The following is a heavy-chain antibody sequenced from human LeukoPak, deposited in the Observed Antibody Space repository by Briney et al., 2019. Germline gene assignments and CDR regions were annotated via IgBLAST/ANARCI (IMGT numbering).Heavy chain of an antibody. CDR3: AKSQRPLRETGTTFDY. CDR2: ISGSGGST. V-gene: IGHV3-23*01. D-gene: IGHD1-7*01. J-gene: IGHJ4*02. Sequence: GGSLRLSCAASGFTFSSYAMSWVRQAPGKGLEWVSAISGSGGSTYYADSVKGRFTISRDNSKNTLYLQMNSLRAEDTAVYYCAKSQRPLRETGTTFDYWGQGTLVTVSS. CDR1: GFTFSSYA.